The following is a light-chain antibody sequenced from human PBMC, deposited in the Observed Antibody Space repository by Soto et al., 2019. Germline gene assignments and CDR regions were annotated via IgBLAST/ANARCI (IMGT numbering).Light chain of an antibody. J-gene: IGKJ1*01. CDR3: QQYDTFWT. CDR2: DVS. CDR1: QSISNW. Sequence: DIQMTQSPATLSPSVGDRVTITCRASQSISNWLAWYQQKPGKAPKLRIYDVSSLESGVPSRLSGSGSGTEFTLTINSLQPDDSATYYCQQYDTFWTFGQGTKVDIK. V-gene: IGKV1-5*01.